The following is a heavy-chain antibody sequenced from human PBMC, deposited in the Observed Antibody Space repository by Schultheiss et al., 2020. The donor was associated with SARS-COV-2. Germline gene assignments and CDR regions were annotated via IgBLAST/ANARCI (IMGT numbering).Heavy chain of an antibody. CDR1: GFTFSTYA. CDR3: ARSSSGWFGDAFDI. V-gene: IGHV3-30*01. J-gene: IGHJ3*02. D-gene: IGHD6-19*01. CDR2: ISYDGSNK. Sequence: GESLKISCAASGFTFSTYAMHWVRQAPGKGLEWVALISYDGSNKYYADSVKGRFTISRDNSKNTLYLQMNSLRAEDTAVYYCARSSSGWFGDAFDIWGQGTMVTVSS.